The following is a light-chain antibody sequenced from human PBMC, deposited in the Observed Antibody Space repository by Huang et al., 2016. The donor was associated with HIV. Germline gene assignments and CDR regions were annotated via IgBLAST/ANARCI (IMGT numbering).Light chain of an antibody. V-gene: IGKV3-15*01. CDR2: GAS. Sequence: EIVMTQSPATLSVSPGQRATLSCRASQSVSTNLAWYQQKPGQAPRLLIYGASTRATGIPAKFSGRGSGTEFTLTITSLQSEDFAIYYCQQYYNWPWTFGQGTKVEIK. CDR1: QSVSTN. J-gene: IGKJ1*01. CDR3: QQYYNWPWT.